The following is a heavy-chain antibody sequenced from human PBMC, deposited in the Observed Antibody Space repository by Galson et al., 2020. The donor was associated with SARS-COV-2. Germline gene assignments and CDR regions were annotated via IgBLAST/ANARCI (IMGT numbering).Heavy chain of an antibody. CDR1: GLTVSSNY. CDR2: IYSGGST. Sequence: GESLKISCAASGLTVSSNYMSWVRQAPGKGLEWVSVIYSGGSTYYADSVKGRFTISRDNSENTLYLQMNSLRAEDTAVYYCARGDSYYYGMDVWGQGTTVTVSS. V-gene: IGHV3-53*01. CDR3: ARGDSYYYGMDV. J-gene: IGHJ6*02.